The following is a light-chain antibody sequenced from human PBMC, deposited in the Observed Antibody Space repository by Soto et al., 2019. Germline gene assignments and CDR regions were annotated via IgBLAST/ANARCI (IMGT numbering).Light chain of an antibody. Sequence: IWMTQSPSLLSAATGDRVTITCPASQTLGSWLASSPPKPGKAPKLLISKASTIKSGVPSRYSGSGSGTELNLTICRQQADECASDHSPPYYTCSQALGQGPK. CDR1: QTLGSW. J-gene: IGKJ1*01. V-gene: IGKV1-5*03. CDR3: PPYYTCSQA. CDR2: KAS.